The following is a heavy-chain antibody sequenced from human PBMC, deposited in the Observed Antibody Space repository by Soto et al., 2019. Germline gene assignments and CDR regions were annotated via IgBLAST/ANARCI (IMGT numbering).Heavy chain of an antibody. V-gene: IGHV1-69*13. CDR3: ARSRSIAAAGTNSYYGMDV. CDR2: IIPIFGTA. J-gene: IGHJ6*02. Sequence: SVKVSCKGSGGTFSSYAISWVRQAPGQGLEWMGGIIPIFGTANYAQKFQGRVTITADESTSTAYMELSSLRSEDTAVYYCARSRSIAAAGTNSYYGMDVWGQGTTVTVSS. D-gene: IGHD6-13*01. CDR1: GGTFSSYA.